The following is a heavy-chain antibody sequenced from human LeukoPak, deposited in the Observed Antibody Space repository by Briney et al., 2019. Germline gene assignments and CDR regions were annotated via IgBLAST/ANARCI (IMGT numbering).Heavy chain of an antibody. CDR1: SFSISNGFY. J-gene: IGHJ4*02. V-gene: IGHV4-38-2*02. CDR3: ARDGGGRTGYASGDFDF. D-gene: IGHD5-12*01. CDR2: VFYSGVT. Sequence: SETLSLTCVVSSFSISNGFYWVWIRQPPGKGLEWIGNVFYSGVTYYNPSLMSRVTISVDTSKNQFSLKLNSVTAADTAVYYCARDGGGRTGYASGDFDFWGQGVPVTVSS.